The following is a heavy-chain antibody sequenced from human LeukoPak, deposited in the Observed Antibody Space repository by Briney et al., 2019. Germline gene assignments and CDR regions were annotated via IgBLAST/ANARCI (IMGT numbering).Heavy chain of an antibody. CDR2: INHSGST. V-gene: IGHV4-34*01. D-gene: IGHD3-9*01. Sequence: PSETLSLTCAVYGVSFSGYYWSWIRQPPGKGLEWIGEINHSGSTNYNPSLKSRVTISVDTSENQFSLKLSSVTAADTAVYYCAGGYYDILTGYYNLGAFDIWGQGTMVTVSS. CDR1: GVSFSGYY. CDR3: AGGYYDILTGYYNLGAFDI. J-gene: IGHJ3*02.